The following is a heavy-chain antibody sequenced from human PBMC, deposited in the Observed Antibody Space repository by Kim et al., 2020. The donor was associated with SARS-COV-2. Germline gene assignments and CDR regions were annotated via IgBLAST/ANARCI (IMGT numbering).Heavy chain of an antibody. V-gene: IGHV3-21*01. D-gene: IGHD2-2*01. J-gene: IGHJ3*02. Sequence: GGSLRLSCAASGFTFSNYDMTWVRQAPGTGLEWISSISASTTYIYYADSVKGRFTISRDNTKNSLFLQMNSLGAEDTAMYYCARAGYQVLYPNRRSASDIWGQGTMVTVSS. CDR1: GFTFSNYD. CDR3: ARAGYQVLYPNRRSASDI. CDR2: ISASTTYI.